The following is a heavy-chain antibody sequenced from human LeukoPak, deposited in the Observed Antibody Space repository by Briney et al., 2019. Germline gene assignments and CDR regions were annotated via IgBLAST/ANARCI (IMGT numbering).Heavy chain of an antibody. J-gene: IGHJ4*02. CDR2: MYTTGST. D-gene: IGHD3-22*01. Sequence: PSETLSLTCTVAGGSIRGYYWSWIRQPAGKGLEWIGRMYTTGSTNYTPSLKSRITMSVDTSKNQFSLKLSSVTAADTAVYYCARDKGGGSYVDWGQGTLVTVSS. CDR1: GGSIRGYY. CDR3: ARDKGGGSYVD. V-gene: IGHV4-4*07.